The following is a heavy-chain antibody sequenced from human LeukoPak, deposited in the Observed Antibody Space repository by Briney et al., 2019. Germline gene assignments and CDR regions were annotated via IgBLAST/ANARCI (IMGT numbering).Heavy chain of an antibody. J-gene: IGHJ4*02. CDR1: GFTFDDYA. V-gene: IGHV3-9*01. D-gene: IGHD1-26*01. Sequence: GRSLRLSCAASGFTFDDYAMHWVRQAPGKGLEWVSGISWNSGSIGYADSVKGRFTISRDNAKNSLYLQMNSLRAEDTALYYCAKDIKFAGVGALDYWGQGTLVTVSS. CDR3: AKDIKFAGVGALDY. CDR2: ISWNSGSI.